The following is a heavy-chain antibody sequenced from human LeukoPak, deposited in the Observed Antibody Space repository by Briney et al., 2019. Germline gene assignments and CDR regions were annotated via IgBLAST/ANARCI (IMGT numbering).Heavy chain of an antibody. V-gene: IGHV3-23*01. D-gene: IGHD4-17*01. CDR1: GFTFSSYA. J-gene: IGHJ5*02. Sequence: GGSLRLSCAAPGFTFSSYAMSWVRQAPGKGLEWVSAISGSGGSTYYADSVKGRFTISRDNSRNTLYLQMNSLRAEDTAVYYCAKAGYGDYLNNWFDPWGQGTLVTVSS. CDR3: AKAGYGDYLNNWFDP. CDR2: ISGSGGST.